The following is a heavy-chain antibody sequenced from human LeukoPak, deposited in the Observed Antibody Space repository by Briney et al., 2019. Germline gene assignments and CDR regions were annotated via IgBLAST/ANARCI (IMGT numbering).Heavy chain of an antibody. J-gene: IGHJ4*02. CDR2: ISSSSSYT. Sequence: GGSLRLSCAASGFAFSDYYMSWIRQAPGKGLEWVSYISSSSSYTNYADSVKGRFTISRDNAKNSLYLQMNSLRAEDTAVYYCARGHNIVATKPYFDYWGQGTLVTVSS. CDR1: GFAFSDYY. D-gene: IGHD5-12*01. CDR3: ARGHNIVATKPYFDY. V-gene: IGHV3-11*05.